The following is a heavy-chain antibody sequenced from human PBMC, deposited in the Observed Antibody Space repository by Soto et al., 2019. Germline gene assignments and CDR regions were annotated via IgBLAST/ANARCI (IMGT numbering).Heavy chain of an antibody. CDR3: ARFTRGVHNWFDP. V-gene: IGHV4-31*01. Sequence: QVQLQESGPGLVKPSQTLSLTCTVSGGSITSDNYYWSWIRQHPGKGLASIGYIYYSGSTDYNSSLKSQAPISIATSKNPVALKLSSVTAWDTAVYYGARFTRGVHNWFDPWGQGTLVTVSS. CDR1: GGSITSDNYY. J-gene: IGHJ5*02. D-gene: IGHD3-10*01. CDR2: IYYSGST.